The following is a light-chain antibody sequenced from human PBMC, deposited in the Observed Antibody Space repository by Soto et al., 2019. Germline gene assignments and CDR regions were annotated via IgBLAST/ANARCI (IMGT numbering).Light chain of an antibody. V-gene: IGKV3-15*01. J-gene: IGKJ5*01. CDR1: QSVSSN. CDR2: GAS. Sequence: LIPQSPVTVSESPGARATLSCRASQSVSSNLAWNQQKPGQAPRLLIYGASTRATGIPARFSGSGSGTEFTLTISSLQSEDFAVYYCQQYNKWPRTFGQGTRMEI. CDR3: QQYNKWPRT.